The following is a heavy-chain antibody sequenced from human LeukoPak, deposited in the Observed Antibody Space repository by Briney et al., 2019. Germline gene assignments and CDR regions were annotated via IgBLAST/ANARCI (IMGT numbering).Heavy chain of an antibody. J-gene: IGHJ4*02. V-gene: IGHV4-34*01. D-gene: IGHD3-22*01. CDR2: INHSGST. Sequence: SETLSLTCAVYGGSFSGYYWSWIRQPPGKGLEWIGEINHSGSTNYNPSLKSRVTISVDTSKNQFSLKLSSVTAADTAVYYCARGRGWLLPYGYFDYWGQGTLVTVSS. CDR1: GGSFSGYY. CDR3: ARGRGWLLPYGYFDY.